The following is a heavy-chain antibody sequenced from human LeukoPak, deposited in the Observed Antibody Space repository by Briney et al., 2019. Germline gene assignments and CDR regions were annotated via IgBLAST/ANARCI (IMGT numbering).Heavy chain of an antibody. J-gene: IGHJ4*02. CDR1: GGSISNSSYY. D-gene: IGHD6-13*01. V-gene: IGHV4-39*07. Sequence: SETPFPTSTFSGGSISNSSYYLGRARQPPRKGLERIGSIYYSGSTYYNPSLKSRVTISVDTSKNQFSLKLSSVTAADTAVYYCARDKFSGSRSTPYPFDSWGQGTLVIVSS. CDR2: IYYSGST. CDR3: ARDKFSGSRSTPYPFDS.